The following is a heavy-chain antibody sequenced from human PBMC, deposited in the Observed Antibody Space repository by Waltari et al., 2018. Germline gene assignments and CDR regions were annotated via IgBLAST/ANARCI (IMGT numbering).Heavy chain of an antibody. Sequence: EVQLVQSGGGLVQPGGSLRLSCADSELIFSNYEMHWIRQAPGKGLEWVSYISSRGTTIYYADSVKGRFTISRDNAKKSLYLQMKGLRAEDTAVYYCAKVPDRAFDYWGQGTLVTVSS. J-gene: IGHJ4*02. V-gene: IGHV3-48*03. CDR2: ISSRGTTI. CDR3: AKVPDRAFDY. CDR1: ELIFSNYE.